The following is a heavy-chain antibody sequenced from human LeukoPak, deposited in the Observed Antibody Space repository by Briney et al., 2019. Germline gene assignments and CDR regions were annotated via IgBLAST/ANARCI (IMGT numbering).Heavy chain of an antibody. V-gene: IGHV4-59*01. CDR2: IYYSGST. CDR1: GGSISSFY. CDR3: ASWPHYDFWSGYPH. D-gene: IGHD3-3*01. Sequence: SETLSLTCTVSGGSISSFYWGWIRQPPGKGLEWIGYIYYSGSTNYNPSLKSRVTISIDTSKNQFSLKLSSVTAADTAVYYCASWPHYDFWSGYPHWGQGTLVIVSS. J-gene: IGHJ4*02.